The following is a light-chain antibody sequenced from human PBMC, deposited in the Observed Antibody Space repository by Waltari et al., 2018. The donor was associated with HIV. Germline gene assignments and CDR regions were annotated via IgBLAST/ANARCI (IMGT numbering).Light chain of an antibody. CDR3: SSYTSSSTLV. V-gene: IGLV2-14*01. Sequence: QSALTQPASVSGSPGQSITIPCTGTSRDVGGYNFVSWFQHHPGKAPKVMIYEVRNRPSGVSNRFSGSKSGNTAALTISGLQAEDEADYYCSSYTSSSTLVFGGGTKLTVL. J-gene: IGLJ2*01. CDR2: EVR. CDR1: SRDVGGYNF.